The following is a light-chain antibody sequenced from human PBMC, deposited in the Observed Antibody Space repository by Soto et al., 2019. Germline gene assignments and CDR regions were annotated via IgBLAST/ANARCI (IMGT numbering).Light chain of an antibody. CDR3: QQYGSSPGYT. CDR1: QSVSSSY. Sequence: EIVLTQSPGTLSLSPGERATLSCRASQSVSSSYLAWYQQKPGQAPRLLIYGASSRATGIPDRFSGSWSGTDFTLTISRLEPEYFAVYYCQQYGSSPGYTFGQGTKLVIK. J-gene: IGKJ2*01. V-gene: IGKV3-20*01. CDR2: GAS.